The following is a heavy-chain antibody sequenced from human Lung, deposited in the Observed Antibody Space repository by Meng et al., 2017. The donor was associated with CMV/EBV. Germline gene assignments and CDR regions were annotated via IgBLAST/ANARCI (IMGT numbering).Heavy chain of an antibody. V-gene: IGHV2-5*02. CDR2: IYWDDDK. CDR3: AHSGYYDSSGYSEY. J-gene: IGHJ4*02. Sequence: QITLKESGPTLVKPXXXXTLXXTXSGFSLSTSGVGVGWIRQPPGKALEWLALIYWDDDKRYSPSLKSRLTITKDTSKNQVVLTMTNMDPVDTATYYCAHSGYYDSSGYSEYWGQGTLVTVSS. D-gene: IGHD3-22*01. CDR1: GFSLSTSGVG.